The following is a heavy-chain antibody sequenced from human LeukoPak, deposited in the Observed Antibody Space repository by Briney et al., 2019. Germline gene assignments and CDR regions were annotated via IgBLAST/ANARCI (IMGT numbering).Heavy chain of an antibody. Sequence: SETLSLTCTVSGGSISSSSCYWGWIRQPPGKGLEWIGSIYYSGSTYYNPSLKSRVTISVDTSKNQFSLKLSSVTAADTAVYYCARQANYDFWSGYYMDADYWGQGTLVTVSS. V-gene: IGHV4-39*01. D-gene: IGHD3-3*01. CDR3: ARQANYDFWSGYYMDADY. CDR1: GGSISSSSCY. CDR2: IYYSGST. J-gene: IGHJ4*02.